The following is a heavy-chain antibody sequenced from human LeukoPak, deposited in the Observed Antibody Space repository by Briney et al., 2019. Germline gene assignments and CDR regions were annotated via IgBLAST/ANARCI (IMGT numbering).Heavy chain of an antibody. CDR2: INSDGSST. J-gene: IGHJ4*02. Sequence: PGGSLRLSCAASGFTFSSYWMHWVRQAPGKGLVWVSRINSDGSSTSYADSVKGRFTISRDNAKNTLYLQMNSLRAEDTAVYYCAGGHSSGWLRYFDYWGQGTLVTVSS. V-gene: IGHV3-74*01. D-gene: IGHD3-22*01. CDR1: GFTFSSYW. CDR3: AGGHSSGWLRYFDY.